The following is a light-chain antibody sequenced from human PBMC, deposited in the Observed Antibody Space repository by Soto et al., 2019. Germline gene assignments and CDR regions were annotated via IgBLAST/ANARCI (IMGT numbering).Light chain of an antibody. CDR2: EVS. CDR1: SSDVGGYNY. V-gene: IGLV2-14*01. Sequence: QSALTQPASVSGSPGQSITISCTGSSSDVGGYNYVSWYQQHPGKAPKLMIYEVSNRPSGISNRFSGSKSGNTASLTLSGLQAEDEADYYCSSYTSSSTPDWVFGGGTKLTVL. J-gene: IGLJ3*02. CDR3: SSYTSSSTPDWV.